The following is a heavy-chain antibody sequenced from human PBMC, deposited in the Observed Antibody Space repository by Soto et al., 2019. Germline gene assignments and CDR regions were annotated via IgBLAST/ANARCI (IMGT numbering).Heavy chain of an antibody. Sequence: QVQLQESGPGLVKPSQTLSLTCTVSGGSISSGDYYWSWIRQPPGKGLEWIGYIYYSGSTYYNPSLKSRVTISVDTSKNQFSLKLSSVTAADTAVYYCARDLLGEKGDYYYGMDVWGQGTTVTVSS. CDR3: ARDLLGEKGDYYYGMDV. D-gene: IGHD3-16*01. J-gene: IGHJ6*02. V-gene: IGHV4-30-4*01. CDR1: GGSISSGDYY. CDR2: IYYSGST.